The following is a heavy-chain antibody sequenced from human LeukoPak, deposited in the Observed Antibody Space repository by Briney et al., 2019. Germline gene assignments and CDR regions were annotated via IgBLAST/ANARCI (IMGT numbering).Heavy chain of an antibody. V-gene: IGHV3-23*01. CDR1: GFTFNSYA. CDR2: ISGSGGST. CDR3: AKDRRGPRYDHLYYFDY. J-gene: IGHJ4*02. Sequence: GGSLRLSCAASGFTFNSYAMSWVRQAPGKGLEGVSAISGSGGSTYYADSVKGRFTISRDNSKNTLYLQMNSLRAEDTAVYYCAKDRRGPRYDHLYYFDYWGQGTLVTVSS. D-gene: IGHD3-3*01.